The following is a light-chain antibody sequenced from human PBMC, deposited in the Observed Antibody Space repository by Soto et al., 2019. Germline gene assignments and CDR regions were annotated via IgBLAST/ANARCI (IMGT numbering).Light chain of an antibody. J-gene: IGLJ1*01. CDR3: TSSTGSSLVYV. CDR2: EVS. CDR1: NSDVGGSKY. Sequence: QSAPTQPASVSGSPGQSITISCTGTNSDVGGSKYVSWFQQHPGKAPKLMIYEVSSRPSGISNRFSGSKSGNTASLTISGLQAEDEGDYYCTSSTGSSLVYVFGTGTKVTVL. V-gene: IGLV2-14*01.